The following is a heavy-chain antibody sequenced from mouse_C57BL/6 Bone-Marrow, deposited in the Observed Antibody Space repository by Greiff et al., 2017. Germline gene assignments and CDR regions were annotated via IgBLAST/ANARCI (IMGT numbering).Heavy chain of an antibody. J-gene: IGHJ3*01. Sequence: QVQLKESDAELVKPGASVKISCKVSGYTFTDHTIHWMKQRPEQGLEWIGYIYPRDGSTKYNEKFKGKATLTADKSSSTAYMQLNILTSEDSAVYVCAREGAYGNPFAYWGQGTLVTVSA. CDR2: IYPRDGST. CDR1: GYTFTDHT. D-gene: IGHD2-1*01. V-gene: IGHV1-78*01. CDR3: AREGAYGNPFAY.